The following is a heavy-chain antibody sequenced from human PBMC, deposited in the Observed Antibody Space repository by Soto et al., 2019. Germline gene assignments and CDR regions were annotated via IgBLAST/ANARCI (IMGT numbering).Heavy chain of an antibody. CDR1: GFTFSSYA. V-gene: IGHV3-23*02. CDR2: ISGSGGSK. J-gene: IGHJ6*03. D-gene: IGHD3-3*01. CDR3: AKATIFGVVIRYYYYMDV. Sequence: GGSLRLSCAASGFTFSSYAMSWVRQAPGKGLEWVSAISGSGGSKYYEDSVKGRLPISRDNSKNTLYLQMNSLRAEDTAVYYCAKATIFGVVIRYYYYMDVWGKGTTVTVSS.